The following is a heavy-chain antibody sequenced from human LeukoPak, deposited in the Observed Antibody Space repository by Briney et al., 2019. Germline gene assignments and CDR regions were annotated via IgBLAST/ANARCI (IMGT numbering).Heavy chain of an antibody. V-gene: IGHV3-13*01. D-gene: IGHD6-13*01. Sequence: GGSLRLSCAASGFTFSSYDRHWVRQATGKGLEWVSPIGTAGDTYYPGSVTGRFTISRENAKTSLSLQMTSLRAGDTAVYYCARASDRPLTRIAAAGPKPNGFDLWGRGTLVTVSS. CDR2: IGTAGDT. CDR3: ARASDRPLTRIAAAGPKPNGFDL. CDR1: GFTFSSYD. J-gene: IGHJ2*01.